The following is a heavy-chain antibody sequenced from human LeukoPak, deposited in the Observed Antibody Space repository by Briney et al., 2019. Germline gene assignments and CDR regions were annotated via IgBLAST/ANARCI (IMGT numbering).Heavy chain of an antibody. D-gene: IGHD1-26*01. CDR1: GLTFSNSW. J-gene: IGHJ4*02. Sequence: GGSLRLSCAASGLTFSNSWMTWVRQAPGKGLEWVAHINEDGSDKYYVDSVTGRFSISRDNTKNSLYLQMSSLRAGDTAVYYCATWSNAWEFDYWGQGTLVSVSS. CDR3: ATWSNAWEFDY. CDR2: INEDGSDK. V-gene: IGHV3-7*05.